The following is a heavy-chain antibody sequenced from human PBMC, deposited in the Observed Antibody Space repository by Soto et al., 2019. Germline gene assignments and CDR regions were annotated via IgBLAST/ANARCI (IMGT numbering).Heavy chain of an antibody. D-gene: IGHD2-15*01. CDR3: ARGSIYCSGGSCYSDEGY. CDR2: INHSGST. CDR1: GGSFSGYY. J-gene: IGHJ4*02. Sequence: QVQLQQWGAGLLKPSETLSLTCAVSGGSFSGYYWSWIRQPPGKGLEWIGEINHSGSTNYNPSLKSRVTISVDTSKNQFSLKLSSVTAADTAVYYCARGSIYCSGGSCYSDEGYWGQGTLVTVSS. V-gene: IGHV4-34*01.